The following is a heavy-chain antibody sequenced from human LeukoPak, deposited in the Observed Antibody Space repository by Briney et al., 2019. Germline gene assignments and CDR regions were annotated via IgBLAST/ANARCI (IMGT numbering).Heavy chain of an antibody. CDR1: GGSISRYY. V-gene: IGHV4-59*12. CDR3: ARSGYTSSDPTFDY. D-gene: IGHD6-13*01. CDR2: IDYSGST. Sequence: SETLSLTCTVSGGSISRYYWSWIRQPPGKGLEWIGYIDYSGSTNYNPSLKSRVTMSVDTSKNQFSLNLSSVTAADTAVYHCARSGYTSSDPTFDYWGRGILVTVSS. J-gene: IGHJ4*02.